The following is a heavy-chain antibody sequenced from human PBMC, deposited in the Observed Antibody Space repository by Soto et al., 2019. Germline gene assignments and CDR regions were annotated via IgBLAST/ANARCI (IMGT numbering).Heavy chain of an antibody. Sequence: QVQLVQSGAEVKKPGASVKVSCKASGYTFTNYAMHWVRQAPGQRLEWMGWINAAIGNTKYSQKFQGSVTITRVTSANTAYMELSSLRSEDTAVYYCARRNVYGSGSYSFDYWGQGNLVTVSS. D-gene: IGHD3-10*01. J-gene: IGHJ4*02. CDR2: INAAIGNT. CDR1: GYTFTNYA. V-gene: IGHV1-3*01. CDR3: ARRNVYGSGSYSFDY.